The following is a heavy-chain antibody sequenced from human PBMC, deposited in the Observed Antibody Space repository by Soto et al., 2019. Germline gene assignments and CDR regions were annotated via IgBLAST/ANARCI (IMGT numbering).Heavy chain of an antibody. CDR2: IYDSESA. J-gene: IGHJ4*02. V-gene: IGHV4-31*03. CDR3: ARSSSSSSAADY. CDR1: GESISSGGYY. Sequence: QVQLQESGPGLVKASQTLSLICSVSGESISSGGYYWSWIRHHPGKGLEWIGYIYDSESAYYNPSLKSRVPISMDTSKNHFAMKLSSVTATDTAVYYCARSSSSSSAADYWGQGTLITVSS. D-gene: IGHD6-6*01.